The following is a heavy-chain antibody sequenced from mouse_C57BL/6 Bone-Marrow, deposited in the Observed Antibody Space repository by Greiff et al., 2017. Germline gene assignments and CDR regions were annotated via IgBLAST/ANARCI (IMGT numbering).Heavy chain of an antibody. D-gene: IGHD2-4*01. J-gene: IGHJ3*01. CDR3: ARHEAYDYDGWFAY. Sequence: VQGVESGPGLVAPSQSLSITCTVSGFSFTSYGVHWVRQPPGKGLEWLVVIWSDGSTTYNSALKSSLSISKDNSKSQVFLKMNSLQTDDTAMYYCARHEAYDYDGWFAYWGQGTLVTVSA. V-gene: IGHV2-6-1*01. CDR2: IWSDGST. CDR1: GFSFTSYG.